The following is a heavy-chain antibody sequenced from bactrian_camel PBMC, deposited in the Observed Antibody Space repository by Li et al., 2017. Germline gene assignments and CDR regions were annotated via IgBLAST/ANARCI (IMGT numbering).Heavy chain of an antibody. D-gene: IGHD3*01. Sequence: HVQLVESGGGSVQAGGSLRLSCGVSGYTDNRYCMAWFRQVRGKEREAVAAIAVDGTTTYADFVNGRFTISKDNAKNTLYLQMNNLNPDDTALYYCAATLAGISKVVFPTRRHEYLYWGQGTQVTVS. J-gene: IGHJ4*01. CDR1: GYTDNRYC. CDR3: AATLAGISKVVFPTRRHEYLY. CDR2: IAVDGTT. V-gene: IGHV3S1*01.